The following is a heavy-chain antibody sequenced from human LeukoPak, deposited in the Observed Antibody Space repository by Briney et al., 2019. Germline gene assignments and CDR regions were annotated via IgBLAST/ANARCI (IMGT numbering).Heavy chain of an antibody. CDR3: ARHQPPPRRYYYDSSGYYRSPPAAPFDP. J-gene: IGHJ5*02. Sequence: SETLSLTCTVSGGSISSYYWSWIRQPPGKGLEWIGYIYYGGSTNYNPSLKSRVTISVDTSKNQFSLKLSSVTAADTAVYYCARHQPPPRRYYYDSSGYYRSPPAAPFDPWGQGTLVTVSS. D-gene: IGHD3-22*01. CDR1: GGSISSYY. V-gene: IGHV4-59*01. CDR2: IYYGGST.